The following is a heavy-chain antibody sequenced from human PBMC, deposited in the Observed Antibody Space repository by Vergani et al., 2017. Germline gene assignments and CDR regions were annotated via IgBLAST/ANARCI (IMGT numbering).Heavy chain of an antibody. D-gene: IGHD2-2*01. V-gene: IGHV1-3*01. J-gene: IGHJ4*02. CDR3: ARVSFVVVPAAMDY. Sequence: QVQLVQSGAEVKKPGSSVKVSCKASGGTFSSYAISWVRQAPGQGLEWMGGINAGNGNTKYSQKFQGRVTITRDTSASTAYMELSSLRSEDTAVYYCARVSFVVVPAAMDYWGQGTLVTVSS. CDR2: INAGNGNT. CDR1: GGTFSSYA.